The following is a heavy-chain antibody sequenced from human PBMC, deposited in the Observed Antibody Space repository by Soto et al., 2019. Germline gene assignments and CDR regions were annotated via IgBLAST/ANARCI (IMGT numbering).Heavy chain of an antibody. J-gene: IGHJ4*02. CDR3: ARRDYPFDY. Sequence: GASVKVSCKASGYTFTSYGISWVRQAPGQGLEWMGWISAYNGNKNYAQKLQGRFPLTTDTSTSTAYMEFRSLRSDDTAVYYWARRDYPFDYWGQGTLVTVSS. V-gene: IGHV1-18*01. CDR2: ISAYNGNK. CDR1: GYTFTSYG. D-gene: IGHD4-17*01.